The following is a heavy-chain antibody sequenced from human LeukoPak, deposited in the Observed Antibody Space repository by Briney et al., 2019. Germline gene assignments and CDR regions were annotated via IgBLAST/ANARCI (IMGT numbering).Heavy chain of an antibody. V-gene: IGHV3-49*04. J-gene: IGHJ6*03. CDR3: TRTETASYYDFWSGSYYYYYMDV. Sequence: GGSLRLSCAASGFTFSDYTMNWVRQAPGKGLEWVGFIRSKAYGGTTEYAASVKGRFTISRDDSKSIAYLQMNSLKTEDTAVYYCTRTETASYYDFWSGSYYYYYMDVWGKGTTVTVSS. CDR2: IRSKAYGGTT. D-gene: IGHD3-3*01. CDR1: GFTFSDYT.